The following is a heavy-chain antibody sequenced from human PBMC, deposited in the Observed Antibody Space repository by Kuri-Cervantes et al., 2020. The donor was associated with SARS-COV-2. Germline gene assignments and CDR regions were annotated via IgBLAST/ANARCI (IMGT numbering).Heavy chain of an antibody. J-gene: IGHJ6*03. D-gene: IGHD5-24*01. V-gene: IGHV4-4*07. Sequence: SETLSLTCTVSGGSISSYYWSWIRQPAGKGLEWIGRIYTSGSTNYNPSLKSRVTMSVDTSKNQFSLKLSSVTAADTAVYYCAREIGMAIRGYYYYYMDVWGKGTTVTVSS. CDR1: GGSISSYY. CDR3: AREIGMAIRGYYYYYMDV. CDR2: IYTSGST.